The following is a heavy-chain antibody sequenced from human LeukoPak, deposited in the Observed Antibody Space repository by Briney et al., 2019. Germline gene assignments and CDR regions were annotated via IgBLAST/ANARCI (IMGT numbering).Heavy chain of an antibody. V-gene: IGHV3-30*18. Sequence: GRSLRLSCAASGFIFSSYGMHWVRQAPGKGLEWVAIISNDGSSHYYADSVKGRFTISRDNSKNTLYLQMNSLRREDTAVYYCAKEAPERGSYAFDMWGQGTMVTVSS. J-gene: IGHJ3*02. CDR2: ISNDGSSH. CDR3: AKEAPERGSYAFDM. D-gene: IGHD3-16*01. CDR1: GFIFSSYG.